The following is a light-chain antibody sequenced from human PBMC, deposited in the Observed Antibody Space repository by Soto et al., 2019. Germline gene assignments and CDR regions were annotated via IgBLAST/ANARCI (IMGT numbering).Light chain of an antibody. CDR3: CSYADSYTLV. CDR1: SSDVGGSNY. V-gene: IGLV2-11*01. Sequence: QSVLTQPRSVSGSPGQSVTISCTGTSSDVGGSNYVSWYQQHPGKAPKLMIYDVSKRPSGVPDRFSGSKSGNTAPLTISGLQAEDEADYYCCSYADSYTLVFGGGTKVTVL. CDR2: DVS. J-gene: IGLJ2*01.